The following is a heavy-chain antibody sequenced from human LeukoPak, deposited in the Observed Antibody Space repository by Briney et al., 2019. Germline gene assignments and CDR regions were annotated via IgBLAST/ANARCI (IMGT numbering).Heavy chain of an antibody. CDR3: ARDSGHNYYDSRSFDY. J-gene: IGHJ4*02. Sequence: PSETLSLTCTVSGGSISSGSYYWSWIRQPAGKGLEWIGRIYTSGSTNYNPSLKSRVTISVDTSKNQFSLKLSSATAADTAVYYCARDSGHNYYDSRSFDYWGQGTLVTVSS. CDR1: GGSISSGSYY. V-gene: IGHV4-61*02. D-gene: IGHD3-22*01. CDR2: IYTSGST.